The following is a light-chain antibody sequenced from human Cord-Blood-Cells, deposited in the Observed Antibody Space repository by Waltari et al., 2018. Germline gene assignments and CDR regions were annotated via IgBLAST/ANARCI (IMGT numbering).Light chain of an antibody. Sequence: DIVMTQTPLSLPVTPGQPSPISCQSSQSLLHSDANTYLYWYLQKPGHSPQLLIYEVSNRFSGVPDMFSGSGSGTDFTLKISRVEADDVGVYYCMQSIQLPLTFGQGTKVELK. CDR3: MQSIQLPLT. V-gene: IGKV2D-29*02. CDR2: EVS. CDR1: QSLLHSDANTY. J-gene: IGKJ1*01.